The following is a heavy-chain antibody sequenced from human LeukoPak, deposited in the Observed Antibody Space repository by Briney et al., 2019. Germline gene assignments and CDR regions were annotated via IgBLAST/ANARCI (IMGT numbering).Heavy chain of an antibody. Sequence: PGGSLRLSCAASGFTFSSYEMSWVRQAPGKGLEWVSAISGSGGNTYYADSVKGRFTISRDNSKNTLYLQMNSLRAEDTAVYYCAKANGYNSGWYYGYWGQGTLVTVSS. CDR1: GFTFSSYE. CDR2: ISGSGGNT. V-gene: IGHV3-23*01. CDR3: AKANGYNSGWYYGY. D-gene: IGHD6-19*01. J-gene: IGHJ4*02.